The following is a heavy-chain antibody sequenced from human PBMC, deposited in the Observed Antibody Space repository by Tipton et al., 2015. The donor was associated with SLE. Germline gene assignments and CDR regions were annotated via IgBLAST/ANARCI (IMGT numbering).Heavy chain of an antibody. CDR1: GGSISGRNYY. J-gene: IGHJ5*02. Sequence: TLSLTCTVSGGSISGRNYYWDWIRQHPGKGPEWIGRITNNGNTYYIPSLQSRVTMSVDTSKNHFSLKLSSVTAADTAVYYCARHDTNYGRNWFDPWGQGTLVTVSS. D-gene: IGHD2-8*01. CDR3: ARHDTNYGRNWFDP. CDR2: ITNNGNT. V-gene: IGHV4-39*01.